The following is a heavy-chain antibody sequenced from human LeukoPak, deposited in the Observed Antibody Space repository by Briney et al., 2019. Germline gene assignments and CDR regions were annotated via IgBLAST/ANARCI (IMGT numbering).Heavy chain of an antibody. CDR1: GYTFIGYD. Sequence: GASVKVSCKASGYTFIGYDINWVRQATGQGLEWMGWMNPNSGNTGYAQKFQGRVTMTRDTSIRTAYMELSSLTSEDTAVYYRARGRSLRRAAFNYWGQGTLVTVSS. J-gene: IGHJ4*02. V-gene: IGHV1-8*01. CDR3: ARGRSLRRAAFNY. CDR2: MNPNSGNT.